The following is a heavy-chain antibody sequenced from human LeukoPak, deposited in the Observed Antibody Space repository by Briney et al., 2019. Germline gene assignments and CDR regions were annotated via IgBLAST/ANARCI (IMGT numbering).Heavy chain of an antibody. D-gene: IGHD5-24*01. CDR1: GHTFTSYA. CDR3: ARDRYGDGFAHLDY. CDR2: ITPSGGT. V-gene: IGHV1-2*02. Sequence: GASVKVSCKASGHTFTSYAIHWVRQAPGQGLEWMGWITPSGGTNYPQKFQGRVAITWDTSITTAYMDLSRLTSDDTAVYYCARDRYGDGFAHLDYWGQGALVTVSS. J-gene: IGHJ4*02.